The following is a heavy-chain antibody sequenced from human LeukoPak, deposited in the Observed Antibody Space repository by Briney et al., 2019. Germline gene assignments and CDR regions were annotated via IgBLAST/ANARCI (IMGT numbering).Heavy chain of an antibody. J-gene: IGHJ3*02. V-gene: IGHV6-1*01. CDR2: TYYRSKWYN. CDR1: GDSVSSNSAA. D-gene: IGHD6-13*01. Sequence: SQTLSLTCAISGDSVSSNSAAWNWIRQSPSRGLEWLGRTYYRSKWYNDYAVSVKSRITINPDTSKNQFSLQLNSVTPEDTAVYYCARDDEYSSSWSAPNAFDIWGQGTMVTVSS. CDR3: ARDDEYSSSWSAPNAFDI.